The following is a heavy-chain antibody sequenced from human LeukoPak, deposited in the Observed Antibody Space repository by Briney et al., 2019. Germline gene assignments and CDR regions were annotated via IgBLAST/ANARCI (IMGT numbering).Heavy chain of an antibody. D-gene: IGHD3-22*01. CDR1: GGSISSHY. J-gene: IGHJ3*02. V-gene: IGHV4-59*11. CDR3: ARAERYYYDSSGYCGGPLMWPDVRDAFDI. Sequence: SETLSLTCTVSGGSISSHYWSWIRQPPGKGLEWIGYIYYSGSTNYNPSLKSRVTISVDTSKNQFSLKLSSVTAADTAVYYCARAERYYYDSSGYCGGPLMWPDVRDAFDIWGQGTMVTVSS. CDR2: IYYSGST.